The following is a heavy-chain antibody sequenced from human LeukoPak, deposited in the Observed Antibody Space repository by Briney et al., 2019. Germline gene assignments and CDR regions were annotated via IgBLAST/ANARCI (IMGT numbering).Heavy chain of an antibody. V-gene: IGHV3-53*01. Sequence: GGSLRLSCAASGFTVSSNYMSWVRQAPGKGLEWVSVIYSGGSTYYADSVKGRLTISRDNSKNTLYLQMNSLRAEDTAVYYCAGTYYYDSSGYSAFDIWGQGIMVTVSS. CDR2: IYSGGST. D-gene: IGHD3-22*01. J-gene: IGHJ3*02. CDR3: AGTYYYDSSGYSAFDI. CDR1: GFTVSSNY.